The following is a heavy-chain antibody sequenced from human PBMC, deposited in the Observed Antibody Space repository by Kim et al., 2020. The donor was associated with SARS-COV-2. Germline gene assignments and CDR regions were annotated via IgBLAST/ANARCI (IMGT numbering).Heavy chain of an antibody. D-gene: IGHD5-12*01. J-gene: IGHJ4*02. CDR1: GFTFSSYE. CDR2: ISSSGSTI. CDR3: ARDQGVGRRWLQY. V-gene: IGHV3-48*03. Sequence: GGSLRLSCAASGFTFSSYEMNWVRQAPGKGLEWVSYISSSGSTIYYADSVKGRFTISRDNAKNSLYLQMNSLRAEDTAVYYCARDQGVGRRWLQYWGQGTLVTVSS.